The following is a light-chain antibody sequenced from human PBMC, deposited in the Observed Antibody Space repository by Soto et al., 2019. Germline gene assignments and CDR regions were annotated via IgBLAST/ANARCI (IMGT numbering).Light chain of an antibody. J-gene: IGKJ1*01. Sequence: EIVLTQSPGTLSLSPGERATLSCRASQSVSSSYLAWYQQKPGQAPRLLIYGASSRATGIAARFSGSGSGTDFTLTISRLEPGDFAVYYCQQYGDSPRSFGQGTKVDIK. V-gene: IGKV3-20*01. CDR3: QQYGDSPRS. CDR1: QSVSSSY. CDR2: GAS.